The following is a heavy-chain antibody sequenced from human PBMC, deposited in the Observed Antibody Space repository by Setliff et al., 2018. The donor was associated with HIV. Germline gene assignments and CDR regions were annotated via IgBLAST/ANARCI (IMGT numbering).Heavy chain of an antibody. Sequence: SETLSLTCTVSGGSISSYYWSWIRQPPGKGLEWIGFIYYNVNNNYNPSLKSRVTISVATSKFQFSLKLNSATAADTAVYYCARSYSSGSRYFQHWGQGILVTVS. J-gene: IGHJ1*01. V-gene: IGHV4-59*08. CDR1: GGSISSYY. CDR2: IYYNVNN. D-gene: IGHD6-19*01. CDR3: ARSYSSGSRYFQH.